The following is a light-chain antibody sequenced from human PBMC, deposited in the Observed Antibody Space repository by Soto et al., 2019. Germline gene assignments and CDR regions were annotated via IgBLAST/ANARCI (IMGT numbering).Light chain of an antibody. V-gene: IGKV1-39*01. CDR2: AAS. Sequence: DIQMTQSPSTLSASVGDRVTITARASQSISSYLNWYQQKPXKAPKLXXYAASSLQSGVPSRFSGGGSWTDFTLTISSLQPEDFATYYCQQSYSTLGITFGQGTRLEIK. CDR3: QQSYSTLGIT. J-gene: IGKJ5*01. CDR1: QSISSY.